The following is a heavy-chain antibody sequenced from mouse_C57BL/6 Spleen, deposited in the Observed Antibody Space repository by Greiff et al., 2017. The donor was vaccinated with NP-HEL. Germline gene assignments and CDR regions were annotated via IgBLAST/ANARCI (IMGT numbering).Heavy chain of an antibody. CDR2: ISSGSSTI. V-gene: IGHV5-17*01. CDR3: ARTLGRARFDY. CDR1: GFTFSDYG. Sequence: VQLQQSGGGLVKPGGSLKLSCAASGFTFSDYGMHWVRQAPEKGLEWVAYISSGSSTIYYADTVKGRFTISRDNAKNTLFLQMTSLRSEDTAMYYCARTLGRARFDYWGQGTTLTVSS. D-gene: IGHD4-1*01. J-gene: IGHJ2*01.